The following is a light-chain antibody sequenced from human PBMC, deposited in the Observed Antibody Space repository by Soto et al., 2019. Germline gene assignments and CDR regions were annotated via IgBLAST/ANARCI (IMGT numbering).Light chain of an antibody. CDR1: SGDVGGYNY. CDR2: EVS. CDR3: SSYTAGSTLYV. Sequence: QSVLTQPASVSGSPGQSITISCTGTSGDVGGYNYVCWYQQRPGKAPKLMIYEVSNRPSGVSRRFSGSKSGNTASLTISGLQTEDEADYYCSSYTAGSTLYVFGTGTKVTVL. J-gene: IGLJ1*01. V-gene: IGLV2-14*01.